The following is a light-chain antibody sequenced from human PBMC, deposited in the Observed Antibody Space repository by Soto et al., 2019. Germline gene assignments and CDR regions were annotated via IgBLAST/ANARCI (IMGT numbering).Light chain of an antibody. CDR1: SSDVGGYNY. CDR2: GVS. J-gene: IGLJ3*02. Sequence: QSALTQPASVSGSPGQSITISCTGTSSDVGGYNYVSWYQHHPDKAPKLLIYGVSDRPSGVSNRVSGSKSGNTASLTISGLQAEDEADYYCSSFTSRSTPWVFGGGTKLTVL. V-gene: IGLV2-14*03. CDR3: SSFTSRSTPWV.